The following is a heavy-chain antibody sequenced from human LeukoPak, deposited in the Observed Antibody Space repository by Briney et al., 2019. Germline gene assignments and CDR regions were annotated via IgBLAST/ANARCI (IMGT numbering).Heavy chain of an antibody. J-gene: IGHJ4*02. Sequence: SETLSLTCTVSGGSISSGGYYWSWIRQHPGKGLEWIGYVYYSGNTYYNPSLKSRVAISVDTSKNQFPLKLSSVTAADTAVYYCARGRYPPAVGYFDYWGQGTLVTVSS. D-gene: IGHD3-16*02. CDR2: VYYSGNT. CDR1: GGSISSGGYY. CDR3: ARGRYPPAVGYFDY. V-gene: IGHV4-31*03.